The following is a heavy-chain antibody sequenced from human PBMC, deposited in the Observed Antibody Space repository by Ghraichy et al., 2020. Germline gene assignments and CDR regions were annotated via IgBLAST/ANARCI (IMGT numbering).Heavy chain of an antibody. V-gene: IGHV3-66*02. Sequence: GESMNISCAASGFTVSSNYMSWVRQAPGKGLEWVSVIYSGGSTYYADSVKGRFTISRDNSKNTLYLQMNSLRAEDTAVYYCAIGLRNRDCSGGSCYPTIDYWGQGTLVTVSS. CDR3: AIGLRNRDCSGGSCYPTIDY. CDR2: IYSGGST. J-gene: IGHJ4*02. CDR1: GFTVSSNY. D-gene: IGHD2-15*01.